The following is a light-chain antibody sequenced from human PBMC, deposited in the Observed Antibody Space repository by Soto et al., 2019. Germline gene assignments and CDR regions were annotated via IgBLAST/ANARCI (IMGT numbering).Light chain of an antibody. CDR2: GAS. CDR3: QELKSHLRT. CDR1: QAINNY. J-gene: IGKJ1*01. V-gene: IGKV1-9*01. Sequence: DIQLTQSQSFLSASVGDRVTITCRASQAINNYLAWYQQKPGKAPNLLIYGASTLQSGVPSRFSGSGSGVEFTLIISSLQPEDVATYYCQELKSHLRTVGLGTKVEIK.